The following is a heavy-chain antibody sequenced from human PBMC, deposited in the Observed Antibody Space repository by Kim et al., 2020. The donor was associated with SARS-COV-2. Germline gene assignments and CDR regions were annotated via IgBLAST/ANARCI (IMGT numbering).Heavy chain of an antibody. V-gene: IGHV3-23*01. CDR2: ITISGGTT. CDR1: GFTFTNHG. J-gene: IGHJ4*02. Sequence: GGSLRLSCAASGFTFTNHGMNWVRQAPGKGLEWVSGITISGGTTYSADSVKGRFTISRDNSKNTLYLQMNSLRAEDTAIYYCTRRRRSPEDWGQGTLGTVSS. CDR3: TRRRRSPED.